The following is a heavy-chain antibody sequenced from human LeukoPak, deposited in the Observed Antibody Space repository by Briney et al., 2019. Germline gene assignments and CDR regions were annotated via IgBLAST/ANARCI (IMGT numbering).Heavy chain of an antibody. J-gene: IGHJ4*02. CDR2: ISGSGGTT. CDR1: GFTFSNYA. Sequence: AGSLRLSCAASGFTFSNYAMTWVRQAPGKGLECVSDISGSGGTTYYADSVKGRFTISRDNSKNTLYLQMNSLPAEDTAVYYCAKALWGGFDYWGQGILVTVSS. V-gene: IGHV3-23*01. CDR3: AKALWGGFDY. D-gene: IGHD3-16*01.